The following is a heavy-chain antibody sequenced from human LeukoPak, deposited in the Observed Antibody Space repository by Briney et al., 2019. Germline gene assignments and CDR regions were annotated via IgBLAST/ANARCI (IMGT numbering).Heavy chain of an antibody. D-gene: IGHD3-10*01. J-gene: IGHJ6*03. CDR3: ARSSITMVRGVIKSTTSWYHYYNMDV. V-gene: IGHV3-11*04. CDR2: ISNSSDSI. Sequence: GGSLRLSCAASGFKFSDYYMTWIRQAPGKGLEWVSYISNSSDSIYYADSVEGRFTISRDNAKNSLYLQMNSLRAEDTAVYYCARSSITMVRGVIKSTTSWYHYYNMDVWGKGTTVTVSS. CDR1: GFKFSDYY.